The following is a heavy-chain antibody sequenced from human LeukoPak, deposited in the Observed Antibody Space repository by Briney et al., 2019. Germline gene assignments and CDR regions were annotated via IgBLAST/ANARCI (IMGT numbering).Heavy chain of an antibody. Sequence: ASVKVSCKASGYTFTGYYMHWVRQAPGQGLEWMGWISPNSGGTNYAQKFQGRVTMTRDTSISTAYMELSRLRSDDTAVYYCARDYRYCSSTSCYGYWGQGTLVTVSS. CDR1: GYTFTGYY. CDR2: ISPNSGGT. J-gene: IGHJ4*02. V-gene: IGHV1-2*02. CDR3: ARDYRYCSSTSCYGY. D-gene: IGHD2-2*01.